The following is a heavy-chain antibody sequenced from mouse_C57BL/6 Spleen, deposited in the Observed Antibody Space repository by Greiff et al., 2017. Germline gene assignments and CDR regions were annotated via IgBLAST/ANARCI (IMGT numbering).Heavy chain of an antibody. CDR3: ARYGSSYDAMDY. V-gene: IGHV1-7*01. CDR1: GYTFTSYW. J-gene: IGHJ4*01. Sequence: QVHVKQSGAELAKPGASVKLSCKASGYTFTSYWMHWVKPRPGQGLEWIGYINPSSGYTKYNQKFKDKATLTADKSSSTAYMRLSSQTYEDSAVYYCARYGSSYDAMDYWGQGASVTVSS. D-gene: IGHD1-1*01. CDR2: INPSSGYT.